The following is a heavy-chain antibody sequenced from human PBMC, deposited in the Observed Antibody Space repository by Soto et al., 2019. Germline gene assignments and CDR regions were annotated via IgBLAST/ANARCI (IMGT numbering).Heavy chain of an antibody. D-gene: IGHD3-22*01. V-gene: IGHV4-34*01. J-gene: IGHJ6*02. CDR1: GGSFSGYY. CDR3: ARGRYYYDSSGYYYPYYYYYGMDV. CDR2: INHSGST. Sequence: SETLSLTCAVYGGSFSGYYWSWIRQPPGKGLEWIGEINHSGSTNYNPSLKSRVTISVDTSKNQFSLKLSSVAAADTAVYYCARGRYYYDSSGYYYPYYYYYGMDVWGQGTTVTVSS.